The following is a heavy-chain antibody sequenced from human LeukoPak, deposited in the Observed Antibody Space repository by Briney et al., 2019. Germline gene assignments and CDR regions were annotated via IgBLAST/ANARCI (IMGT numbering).Heavy chain of an antibody. CDR3: ARDFEAYCGGDCYSGY. D-gene: IGHD2-21*02. CDR2: INPNSGGT. J-gene: IGHJ4*02. Sequence: ASVKVSCKASGYTFTGYYMHWVRQAPGQGLEWMGRINPNSGGTNYAQKFQGRVTMTRDTSISIAYMELSRLRSDDTAVYYCARDFEAYCGGDCYSGYWGQGTLVTVSS. V-gene: IGHV1-2*06. CDR1: GYTFTGYY.